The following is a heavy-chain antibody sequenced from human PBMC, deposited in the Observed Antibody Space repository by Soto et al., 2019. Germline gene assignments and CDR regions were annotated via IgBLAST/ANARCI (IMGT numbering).Heavy chain of an antibody. CDR3: ARGGLYSSSRSFDY. CDR2: INHSGST. V-gene: IGHV4-34*01. J-gene: IGHJ4*02. Sequence: QVQLQQWGAGLLKPSETLSLTCAVYGGSFSGYYWSWIRQPPGKGLEWIGEINHSGSTNYNPSLKRRVTISVDTSKTQFSLKLSSVTAADTAVYYCARGGLYSSSRSFDYWGQGTLVTVSS. CDR1: GGSFSGYY. D-gene: IGHD6-13*01.